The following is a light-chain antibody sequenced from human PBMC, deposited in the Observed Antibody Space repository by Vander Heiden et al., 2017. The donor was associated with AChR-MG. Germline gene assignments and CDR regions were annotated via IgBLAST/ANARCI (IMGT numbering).Light chain of an antibody. CDR1: SSNIGAGYD. CDR3: QSYDSSPHGG. J-gene: IGLJ2*01. V-gene: IGLV1-40*01. CDR2: GNS. Sequence: QSVLTQPPSVSGAPGQRVTISCTGSSSNIGAGYDVHWYQQLPGTAPKRLIYGNSNRPSGVPDRFSGSKSGTSASLAITGLQAEDEADDYCQSYDSSPHGGFGGGTKLTVL.